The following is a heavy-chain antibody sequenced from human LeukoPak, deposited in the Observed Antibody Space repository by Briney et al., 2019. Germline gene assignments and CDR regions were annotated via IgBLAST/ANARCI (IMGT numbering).Heavy chain of an antibody. CDR2: INPNSGGT. CDR1: GYTFTGYY. CDR3: ARVAVDISDKAGACEI. D-gene: IGHD6-19*01. Sequence: ASVKVSCKPTGYTFTGYYMHWVRQAPGQGLEWMGWINPNSGGTNYAQKFQGRVTMTRDTSISTGYMELSRLRSDDTAVYYCARVAVDISDKAGACEIWGQGTMVTVSS. J-gene: IGHJ3*02. V-gene: IGHV1-2*02.